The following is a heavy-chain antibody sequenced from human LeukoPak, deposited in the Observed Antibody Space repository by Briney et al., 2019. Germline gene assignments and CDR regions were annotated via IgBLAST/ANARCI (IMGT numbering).Heavy chain of an antibody. Sequence: PSETLSLTCTVSGGSIRSSYYYWGWIRQPPGKGLEWIGSIYDSGSTYYNPSLKSRITISVDTSKSQFSLKMSSVTAADTAVYYCATRRQSSITQATNPLYNWFDPWGQGTLVTVSS. CDR3: ATRRQSSITQATNPLYNWFDP. J-gene: IGHJ5*02. D-gene: IGHD1-26*01. CDR2: IYDSGST. CDR1: GGSIRSSYYY. V-gene: IGHV4-39*01.